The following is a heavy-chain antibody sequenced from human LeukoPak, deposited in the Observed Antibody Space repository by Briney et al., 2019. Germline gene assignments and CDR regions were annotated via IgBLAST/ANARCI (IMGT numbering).Heavy chain of an antibody. CDR1: GYSFTNYW. V-gene: IGHV5-51*01. J-gene: IGHJ4*02. CDR3: ARRCSSSSCPFDY. Sequence: GESLKISCKGSGYSFTNYWIGWVRQMPGKGLEWMGIIYPGDSDTRYSPSFQGQVTISVDKSISTAYLQWSSLKASDTAMYYCARRCSSSSCPFDYWGQGTLVTVSS. CDR2: IYPGDSDT. D-gene: IGHD2-2*01.